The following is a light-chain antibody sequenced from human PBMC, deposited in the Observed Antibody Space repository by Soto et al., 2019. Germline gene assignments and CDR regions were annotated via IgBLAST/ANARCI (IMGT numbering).Light chain of an antibody. CDR3: HQYHSYTRK. V-gene: IGKV1-8*01. CDR2: AAS. Sequence: AIQMTQYPSSCSASTGDRVAITCRASQGISSYLAWYQQKPGKAPKLLIYAASTLQSGVPSRFSASGSGTEFTLTCSGLKPDDLATYYCHQYHSYTRKFGQGTKVDIK. J-gene: IGKJ1*01. CDR1: QGISSY.